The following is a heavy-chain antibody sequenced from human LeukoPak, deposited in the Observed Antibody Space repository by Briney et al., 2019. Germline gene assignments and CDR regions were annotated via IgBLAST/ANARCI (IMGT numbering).Heavy chain of an antibody. CDR1: GFTFSSYS. V-gene: IGHV3-21*01. Sequence: GGSLRLSCAASGFTFSSYSMNWVRQAPGKGLEWVSSISSSSSYIYYADSVRGRFTISRDNAKNSLYLQMNSPRAEDTAVYYCARDRSYGSHDYWGQGTLVTVSS. CDR3: ARDRSYGSHDY. D-gene: IGHD5-18*01. J-gene: IGHJ4*02. CDR2: ISSSSSYI.